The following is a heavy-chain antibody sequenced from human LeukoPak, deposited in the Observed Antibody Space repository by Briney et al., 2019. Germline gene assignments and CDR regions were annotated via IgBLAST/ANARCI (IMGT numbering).Heavy chain of an antibody. Sequence: SQTLSLTCTVSGGSISSGGYYWSWIRQPPGKGLEWIGEINHSGSTNYNPSLKSRVTISVDTSKNQFSLKLSSVTAADTAVYYCARGRGRDGYNWFDPWGQGTLVTVSS. CDR2: INHSGST. J-gene: IGHJ5*02. CDR3: ARGRGRDGYNWFDP. D-gene: IGHD5-24*01. CDR1: GGSISSGGYY. V-gene: IGHV4-30-2*01.